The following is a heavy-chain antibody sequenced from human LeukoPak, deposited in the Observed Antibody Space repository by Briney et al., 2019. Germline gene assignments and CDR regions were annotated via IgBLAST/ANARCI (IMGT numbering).Heavy chain of an antibody. CDR3: ARYCGSARCLYYHPMAV. Sequence: AGSLRLACTASGFTFSTFGMNWVRQAPGKGLEWVSSISSGGTYIYYADSVKGRFPVSREDAKNSSYLQMNSLRAEDTAVYYCARYCGSARCLYYHPMAVGGKGTTVTVPS. J-gene: IGHJ6*03. CDR2: ISSGGTYI. CDR1: GFTFSTFG. D-gene: IGHD2-2*01. V-gene: IGHV3-21*01.